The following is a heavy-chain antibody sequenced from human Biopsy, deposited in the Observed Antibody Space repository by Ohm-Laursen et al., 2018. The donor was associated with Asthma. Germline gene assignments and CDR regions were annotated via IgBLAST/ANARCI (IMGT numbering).Heavy chain of an antibody. D-gene: IGHD5-12*01. CDR3: ARDSPSGSDFDYYYFDY. V-gene: IGHV3-30-3*01. CDR1: GFMFSDYV. Sequence: SLRLSCSASGFMFSDYVFHWVRQAPGKGLEWVAIISYDGTNTYYADSVKGRFTISRDNSKSTLYLQMNGLKAEDTAVYYCARDSPSGSDFDYYYFDYWGQGSLVTVSS. J-gene: IGHJ4*02. CDR2: ISYDGTNT.